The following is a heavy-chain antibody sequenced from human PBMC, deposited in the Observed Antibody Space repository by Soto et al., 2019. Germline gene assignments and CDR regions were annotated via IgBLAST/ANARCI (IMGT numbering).Heavy chain of an antibody. V-gene: IGHV1-2*02. CDR2: INPNSGGT. J-gene: IGHJ6*02. CDR1: GYTFTGYY. CDR3: ARDWGAMVRGGMDV. Sequence: QVQLVQSGAEVKKPGASVKVSCKASGYTFTGYYMHWVRQAPGQGLEWMGWINPNSGGTNYAQKFQCRVTMTRDTCISTAYMELSRLRSDDTAVYYCARDWGAMVRGGMDVWGQGTTVTVSS. D-gene: IGHD3-10*01.